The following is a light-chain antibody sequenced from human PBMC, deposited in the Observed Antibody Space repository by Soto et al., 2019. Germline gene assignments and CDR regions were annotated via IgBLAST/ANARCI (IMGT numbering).Light chain of an antibody. J-gene: IGKJ1*01. V-gene: IGKV3-20*01. CDR3: QQYGNSPQM. Sequence: EILLTQSPGTLSLSPGERATLSCRASQSVSSTYLAWYQQRPGQTPKLLIYEASTRATGIPDRFSGSGSGTDYTLTIGRLEPEDFAVYYCQQYGNSPQMFGQGTKVDIK. CDR2: EAS. CDR1: QSVSSTY.